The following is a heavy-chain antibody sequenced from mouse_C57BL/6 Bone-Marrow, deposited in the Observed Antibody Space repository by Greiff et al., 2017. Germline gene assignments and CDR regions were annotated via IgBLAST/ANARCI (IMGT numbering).Heavy chain of an antibody. CDR2: IHPNSGST. CDR3: ARYYPYRGAY. Sequence: QVQLQQPGAELVKPGASVKLSCKASGYTFTSYWMHWVKQRPGQGLEWIGMIHPNSGSTNYNEKFKSKATLTVDKSSSTAYMRLSSLTSEDSAVYYCARYYPYRGAYWGQGTLVTVSA. V-gene: IGHV1-64*01. D-gene: IGHD1-1*01. J-gene: IGHJ3*01. CDR1: GYTFTSYW.